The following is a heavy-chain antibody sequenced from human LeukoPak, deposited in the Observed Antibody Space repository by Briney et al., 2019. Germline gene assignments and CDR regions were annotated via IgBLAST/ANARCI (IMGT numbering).Heavy chain of an antibody. J-gene: IGHJ5*02. Sequence: PGGSLRLSCAASGFTVSSSYMSWVRQAPGKGLEWVSVIYSDTRTYYADPVKGRFTISSDNSKNTLYLQMNSLRAEDAAVYYCARTYSSGVSWFDPWGQGTLVTVSS. D-gene: IGHD6-19*01. CDR3: ARTYSSGVSWFDP. CDR1: GFTVSSSY. CDR2: IYSDTRT. V-gene: IGHV3-53*01.